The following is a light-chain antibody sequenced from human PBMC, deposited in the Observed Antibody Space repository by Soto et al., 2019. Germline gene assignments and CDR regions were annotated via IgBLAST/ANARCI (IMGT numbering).Light chain of an antibody. Sequence: SVLSQPPSVSAAPGQKVTFSCSGGSSNIGDNYVSWYQQFPGTAPKLLIYDNDKRPSGIPDRFSGSKSGTSATLGITRLQTGDEADYYCGTWDNSLSVVFGGGTKLTVL. V-gene: IGLV1-51*01. CDR3: GTWDNSLSVV. CDR2: DND. J-gene: IGLJ2*01. CDR1: SSNIGDNY.